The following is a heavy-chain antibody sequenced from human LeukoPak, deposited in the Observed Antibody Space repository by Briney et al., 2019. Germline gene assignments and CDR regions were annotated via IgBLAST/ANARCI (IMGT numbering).Heavy chain of an antibody. CDR2: IKQDGSEK. V-gene: IGHV3-7*01. CDR3: ARELADSSGYYGYYYYYMDV. Sequence: QPGGSLRLSCAASGFTFSSYWMSWVRQAPGKGLEWVANIKQDGSEKYYVDSVKGRFTISRDNAKNSLYLQMNSLRAEDTAVYYCARELADSSGYYGYYYYYMDVWGKGTTVTVSS. CDR1: GFTFSSYW. D-gene: IGHD3-22*01. J-gene: IGHJ6*03.